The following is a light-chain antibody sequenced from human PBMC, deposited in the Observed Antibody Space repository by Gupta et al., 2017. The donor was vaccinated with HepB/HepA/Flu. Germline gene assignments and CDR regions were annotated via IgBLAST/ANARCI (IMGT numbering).Light chain of an antibody. CDR2: DAS. V-gene: IGKV1-39*01. J-gene: IGKJ4*01. CDR3: QQTDITPLT. Sequence: DIPMTMSLSSLFASVGDRVTIACRASQSSRKYLNWYQQKPGKAPRVLIYDASRLESGVPARFSGSGSGTDFTLTISRLQPEDFAIYYCQQTDITPLTFGGGTKVEIK. CDR1: QSSRKY.